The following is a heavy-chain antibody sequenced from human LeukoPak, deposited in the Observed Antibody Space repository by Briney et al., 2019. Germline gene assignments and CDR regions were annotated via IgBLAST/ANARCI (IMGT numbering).Heavy chain of an antibody. CDR3: ARDSVDLSGTPRFLRMDV. CDR2: IIPIFGTA. CDR1: GGTFSSYA. V-gene: IGHV1-69*06. Sequence: SVKVSCKASGGTFSSYAISWVRQAPGQGLEWMGGIIPIFGTANYAQKFQGSVTITADKSTSTAYMELSSLRSEDTAVYYCARDSVDLSGTPRFLRMDVWGKGTTVTVSS. D-gene: IGHD3-10*01. J-gene: IGHJ6*04.